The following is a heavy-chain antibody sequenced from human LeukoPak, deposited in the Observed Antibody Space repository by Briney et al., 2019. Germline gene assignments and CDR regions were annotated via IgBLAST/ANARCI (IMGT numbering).Heavy chain of an antibody. CDR2: ISNEGAT. D-gene: IGHD6-13*01. J-gene: IGHJ4*02. CDR1: GFTFSDYY. CDR3: ARDGRIAGE. Sequence: PGGSLRLSCAASGFTFSDYYMSWIRQAPGKGLESVSVISNEGATYYADSVKGRFSISRDNSKNTVSLQMNSLRAEDTAVYYCARDGRIAGEWGQGTLVTVSS. V-gene: IGHV3-53*01.